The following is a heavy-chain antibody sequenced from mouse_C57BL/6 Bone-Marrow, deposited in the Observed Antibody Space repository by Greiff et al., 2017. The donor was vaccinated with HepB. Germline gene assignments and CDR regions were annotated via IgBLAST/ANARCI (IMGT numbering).Heavy chain of an antibody. CDR1: GIDFSRYW. V-gene: IGHV4-1*01. Sequence: EVMLVESGGGLVQPGGSLKLSCAASGIDFSRYWMSWVRRAPGKGLEWIGEINPDSSTINYAPSLKDKFIISRDNAKNTLYLQMSKVRSEDTALYYCARRFNYYGSSPWYFDYWGQGTTLTVSS. D-gene: IGHD1-1*01. CDR2: INPDSSTI. CDR3: ARRFNYYGSSPWYFDY. J-gene: IGHJ2*01.